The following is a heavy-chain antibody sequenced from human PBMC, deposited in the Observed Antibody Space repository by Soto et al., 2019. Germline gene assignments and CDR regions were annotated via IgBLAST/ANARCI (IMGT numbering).Heavy chain of an antibody. Sequence: EVQLVESGGGLVQPGGSLRLSCAAFGFTVSSNYMSWVRQAPGKGLEWVSVIYSGGSTYYADSVKGRFTISRHNSKNTLYLQMNSLRAEDTAVYYCARAPSVNYYYYYYMDVWGKGTTVTVSS. V-gene: IGHV3-53*04. CDR1: GFTVSSNY. CDR3: ARAPSVNYYYYYYMDV. J-gene: IGHJ6*03. CDR2: IYSGGST.